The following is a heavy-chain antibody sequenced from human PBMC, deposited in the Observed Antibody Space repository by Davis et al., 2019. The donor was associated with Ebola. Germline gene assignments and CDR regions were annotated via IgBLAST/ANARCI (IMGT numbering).Heavy chain of an antibody. CDR1: RFTFSSYS. CDR2: ISSSSSTI. D-gene: IGHD1-7*01. Sequence: GGSLRLSCASSRFTFSSYSMNWVRQAPGKVLAWVSYISSSSSTIYYADSVKGRFTISRDNAKNSLYLQMNSLRAEDTAVYYCAREAPRFCRTGTGSWEVTWGQGTLVTVSS. V-gene: IGHV3-48*01. J-gene: IGHJ5*02. CDR3: AREAPRFCRTGTGSWEVT.